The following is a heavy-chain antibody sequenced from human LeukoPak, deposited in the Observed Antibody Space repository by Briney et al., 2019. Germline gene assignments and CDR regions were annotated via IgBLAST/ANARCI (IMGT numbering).Heavy chain of an antibody. J-gene: IGHJ4*02. V-gene: IGHV3-21*01. CDR2: ISSSSYI. CDR3: ARAQAARRTAAPDY. D-gene: IGHD6-6*01. CDR1: GFTFSSYS. Sequence: GGSLRLSCAASGFTFSSYSMNWVRQAPGKGLEWVSSISSSSYIYYADSVKGRFTISRDNAKNSLYLQMNSLRAEDTAVYYCARAQAARRTAAPDYWGQGTLVTVSS.